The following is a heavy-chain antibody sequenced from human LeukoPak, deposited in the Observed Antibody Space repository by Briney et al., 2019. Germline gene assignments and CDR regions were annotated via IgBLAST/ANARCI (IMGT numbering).Heavy chain of an antibody. CDR3: ARGQKYGSGSYYNFDY. Sequence: AETLSLTCAVSGGSISSSNWWSWVRQPPGKGLGWIGEIYHSGSTNYNPSLKSRVTMSVDTSKNQFSLKLSSVTAADTAVYYCARGQKYGSGSYYNFDYWGQGTLVTVSS. CDR1: GGSISSSNW. CDR2: IYHSGST. J-gene: IGHJ4*02. D-gene: IGHD3-10*01. V-gene: IGHV4-4*02.